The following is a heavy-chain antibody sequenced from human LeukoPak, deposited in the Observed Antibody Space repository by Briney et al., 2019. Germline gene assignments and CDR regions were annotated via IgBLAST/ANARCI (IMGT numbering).Heavy chain of an antibody. CDR2: ISSGSTYL. D-gene: IGHD6-13*01. CDR3: ARGRAPITATGTHYFDY. J-gene: IGHJ4*02. Sequence: GGSLRLSCAASGFPFNSYSMNWVRQAPGKGLEWVSSISSGSTYLYYAASVKGRFTISRDNTKNSLYLQMNSLRAEDTAVYYCARGRAPITATGTHYFDYWGQGTLVTVSS. V-gene: IGHV3-21*01. CDR1: GFPFNSYS.